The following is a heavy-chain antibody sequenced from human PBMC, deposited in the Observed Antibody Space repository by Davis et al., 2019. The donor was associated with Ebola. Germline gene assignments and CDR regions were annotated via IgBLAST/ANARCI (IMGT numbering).Heavy chain of an antibody. D-gene: IGHD3-10*01. CDR2: IVVGSGNT. Sequence: SVKVSCKASGFTFTSSAVQWVRQARGQRLEWIGWIVVGSGNTNYAQKFQERVTITRDMSTSTAYMELSSLRSEDTAVYYCAADRGAAHPFDYWGQGTLVTVSS. CDR3: AADRGAAHPFDY. CDR1: GFTFTSSA. J-gene: IGHJ4*02. V-gene: IGHV1-58*01.